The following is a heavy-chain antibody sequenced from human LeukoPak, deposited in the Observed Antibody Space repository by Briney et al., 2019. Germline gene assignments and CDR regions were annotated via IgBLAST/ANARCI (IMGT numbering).Heavy chain of an antibody. CDR1: VFTFSSYS. J-gene: IGHJ4*02. D-gene: IGHD4-17*01. Sequence: GGSLRLSCAASVFTFSSYSMHWVRQAPGKGLEWVAVMSSDGSKKYYADSVKGRFTISRDNSKNTLYLQMNSLRAEDTAVYYCAKKFTGTTVISGDYFDYWGQGTLVTVSS. V-gene: IGHV3-30-3*02. CDR3: AKKFTGTTVISGDYFDY. CDR2: MSSDGSKK.